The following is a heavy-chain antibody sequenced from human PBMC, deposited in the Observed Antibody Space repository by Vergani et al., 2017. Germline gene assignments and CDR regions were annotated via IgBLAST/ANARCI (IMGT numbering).Heavy chain of an antibody. D-gene: IGHD2-2*01. CDR3: ARDPDIVVVPAAPYYYYYYGMDV. CDR2: ISAYNGNT. CDR1: GYTFTSYG. Sequence: QVQLVQSGAEVKKPGASVKVSCKASGYTFTSYGISWVRQAPGQGLEWMGWISAYNGNTNYAQKLQGRVTMTTDTSTSTAYTELRSLRSDDTAVYYCARDPDIVVVPAAPYYYYYYGMDVWGQGTTVTVSS. V-gene: IGHV1-18*04. J-gene: IGHJ6*02.